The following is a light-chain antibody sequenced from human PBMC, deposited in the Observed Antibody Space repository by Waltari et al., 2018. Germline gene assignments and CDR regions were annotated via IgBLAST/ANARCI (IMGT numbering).Light chain of an antibody. V-gene: IGKV3-11*01. CDR1: QSVSSY. CDR2: DAS. Sequence: DIVLTQSPATLSLSPGERATLSCRASQSVSSYLAWYQQKPGQAPRLLIYDASNRATGIPARFSGSGSGTDFTLTISSLEPEDFAVYYCQQRSNWPHTAFGGGTKVEIK. CDR3: QQRSNWPHTA. J-gene: IGKJ4*01.